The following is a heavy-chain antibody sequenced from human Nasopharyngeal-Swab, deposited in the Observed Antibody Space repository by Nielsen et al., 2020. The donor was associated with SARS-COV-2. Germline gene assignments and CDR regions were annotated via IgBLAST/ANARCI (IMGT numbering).Heavy chain of an antibody. V-gene: IGHV3-74*01. D-gene: IGHD6-19*01. CDR2: INSDGSTT. Sequence: GESLKISCAASGFTFSSSWMHWVRQAPGKGLVGVSRINSDGSTTIYADSVKGRFTISRDNSKNTLFLQMNSLRGEDTAVYYCAKDLRPFSSGWSLDYWGQGTLVTVSS. CDR1: GFTFSSSW. J-gene: IGHJ4*02. CDR3: AKDLRPFSSGWSLDY.